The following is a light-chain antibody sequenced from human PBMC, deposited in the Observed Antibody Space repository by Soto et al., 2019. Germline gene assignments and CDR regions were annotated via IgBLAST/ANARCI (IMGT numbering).Light chain of an antibody. Sequence: QSALTQPASVSGSPGQSITISCTGTISDIGTFNYVSWYQQHPGKAPKLIIYGVTNRTSGVSNRFSGSKSGNTASLNISGLQAEDEADYYGNSYAGTRDVFGSGTKVTVL. J-gene: IGLJ1*01. CDR3: NSYAGTRDV. CDR2: GVT. CDR1: ISDIGTFNY. V-gene: IGLV2-14*01.